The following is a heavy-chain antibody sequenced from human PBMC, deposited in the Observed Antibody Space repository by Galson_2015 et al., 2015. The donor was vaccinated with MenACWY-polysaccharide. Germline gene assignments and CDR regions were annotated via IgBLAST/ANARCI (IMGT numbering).Heavy chain of an antibody. Sequence: SLRLSCAASGFTFDDYAMHWVRQAPGKGLEWVSGISWNSGSIGYADSVKGRFTISRDNAKNSLYLQMNSLRAEDTALYYCAKGRAAGLFDYWGQGTLVTVSS. CDR3: AKGRAAGLFDY. J-gene: IGHJ4*02. CDR1: GFTFDDYA. D-gene: IGHD6-13*01. V-gene: IGHV3-9*01. CDR2: ISWNSGSI.